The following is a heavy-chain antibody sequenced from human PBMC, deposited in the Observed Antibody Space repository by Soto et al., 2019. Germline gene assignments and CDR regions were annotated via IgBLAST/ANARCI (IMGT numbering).Heavy chain of an antibody. V-gene: IGHV4-34*01. CDR2: INHSGST. CDR3: ARVRITMVRGVIITAKYFQH. J-gene: IGHJ1*01. Sequence: PSETLSLTCAVYGGSFSGYYWSWIRQPPGTGLEWIGEINHSGSTNYNPSLKSRVTISVDTSKNQFSMKLKSATAADTAVYYCARVRITMVRGVIITAKYFQHWGQSTLVTSPQ. D-gene: IGHD3-10*01. CDR1: GGSFSGYY.